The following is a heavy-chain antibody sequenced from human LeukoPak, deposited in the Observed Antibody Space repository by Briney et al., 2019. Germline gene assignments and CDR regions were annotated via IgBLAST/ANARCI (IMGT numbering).Heavy chain of an antibody. CDR3: ARGSAITMIRAGIIMGFDP. J-gene: IGHJ5*02. Sequence: GASVKVSCKASGYTFSSYGISWVRQAPGQGLEWMGWITAYNGNTNYAQKLQGRVTMTTDTSTSTAYMELRSLRSDDTAVYYCARGSAITMIRAGIIMGFDPWGQGTLVTVSS. D-gene: IGHD3-10*01. CDR2: ITAYNGNT. CDR1: GYTFSSYG. V-gene: IGHV1-18*01.